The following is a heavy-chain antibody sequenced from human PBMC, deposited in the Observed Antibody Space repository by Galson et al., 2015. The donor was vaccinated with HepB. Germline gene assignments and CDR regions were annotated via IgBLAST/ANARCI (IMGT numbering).Heavy chain of an antibody. CDR2: IIPIFGTA. D-gene: IGHD4-17*01. J-gene: IGHJ6*03. CDR1: GGTFSSYA. Sequence: SVKVSCKASGGTFSSYAISWVRQAPGQGLEWMGGIIPIFGTANYAQKFQGRVTITADESTSTAYMELSSLRSEDTAVYYCARDHPLTTVTSYYYYYMDVWGKGTTVTVSS. V-gene: IGHV1-69*13. CDR3: ARDHPLTTVTSYYYYYMDV.